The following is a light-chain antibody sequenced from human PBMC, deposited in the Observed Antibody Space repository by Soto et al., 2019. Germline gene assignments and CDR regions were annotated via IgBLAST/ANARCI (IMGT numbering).Light chain of an antibody. Sequence: QSVLTQPASVSGSPGQSITISCTGTSSDVGGSNYVSWYQQHPGKAPKLMIHEVSARPSGVSNRFSGSKSGNTASLTISGLQAEDEADYYCSSYTSSSTLVVFGTGTKLTVL. V-gene: IGLV2-14*01. CDR2: EVS. J-gene: IGLJ1*01. CDR1: SSDVGGSNY. CDR3: SSYTSSSTLVV.